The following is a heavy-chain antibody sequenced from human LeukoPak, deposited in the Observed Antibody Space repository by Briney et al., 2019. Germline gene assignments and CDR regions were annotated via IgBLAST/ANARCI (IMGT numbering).Heavy chain of an antibody. CDR2: IYYSGST. CDR3: ARGRRDITIFGVVIIRENWFDP. Sequence: SETLSLTCTVSGGSISSYYWSWIRQPPGKGLEWIGYIYYSGSTNYNPSLKSRVTISVDTSKNQFSLKLSSVTAADTAVYYCARGRRDITIFGVVIIRENWFDPWGQGTLVTVSS. J-gene: IGHJ5*02. V-gene: IGHV4-59*01. D-gene: IGHD3-3*01. CDR1: GGSISSYY.